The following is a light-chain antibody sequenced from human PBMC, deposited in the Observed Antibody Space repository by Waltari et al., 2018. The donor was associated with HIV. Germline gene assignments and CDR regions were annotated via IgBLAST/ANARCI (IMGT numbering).Light chain of an antibody. Sequence: QSVLTQPPSVSEAPRQRVTISCSGSSSNIGNNAVNWYQQVPGKAPKLLIYFDDLFSVGCSCRFSCSKSGPSGSPGIRGLQSEDEADYYCAAWDDSLNGYVFGSGTKVTVL. CDR1: SSNIGNNA. V-gene: IGLV1-36*01. CDR2: FDD. CDR3: AAWDDSLNGYV. J-gene: IGLJ1*01.